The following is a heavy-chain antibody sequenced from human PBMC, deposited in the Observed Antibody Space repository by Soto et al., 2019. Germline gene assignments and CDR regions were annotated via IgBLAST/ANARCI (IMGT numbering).Heavy chain of an antibody. CDR1: GFTVSSNY. Sequence: GGSLRLSCAASGFTVSSNYMSWVRQAPGKGLEWVSVIYSGGSTYYADSVKGRFTISRDNSKNTLYLQMNSLRAEDTAVYYCARGVYGDYLAYYYYYMDVWGKGTTVTVSS. CDR2: IYSGGST. V-gene: IGHV3-66*01. CDR3: ARGVYGDYLAYYYYYMDV. J-gene: IGHJ6*03. D-gene: IGHD4-17*01.